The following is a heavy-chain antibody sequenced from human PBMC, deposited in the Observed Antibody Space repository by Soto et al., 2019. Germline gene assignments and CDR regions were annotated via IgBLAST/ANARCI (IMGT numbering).Heavy chain of an antibody. Sequence: QVQLQESGPGLVKPSETLSLTCTVSGGSISSYYWSWIRQPPGKGLEWIGYIYYSGSTNYNPSLTSRVTISVDPSKNQFSLKLSSVTAADTALYYSARRYGSCFDYWGQGTLVTVSS. CDR1: GGSISSYY. J-gene: IGHJ4*02. CDR2: IYYSGST. CDR3: ARRYGSCFDY. D-gene: IGHD5-18*01. V-gene: IGHV4-59*08.